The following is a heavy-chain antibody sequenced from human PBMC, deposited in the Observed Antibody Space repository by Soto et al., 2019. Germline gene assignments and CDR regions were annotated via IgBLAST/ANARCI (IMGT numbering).Heavy chain of an antibody. D-gene: IGHD3-10*01. Sequence: GGSLRLSCAASGFTFSSYSMNWVRQAPGKGLEWVSSISSSSSYIYYADSVKGRFTISRDNAKNSLYLQMNSLRAEDPAVYYCAREGYGSGGYYGSYYFDYWGQGTLVTVSS. CDR2: ISSSSSYI. CDR3: AREGYGSGGYYGSYYFDY. CDR1: GFTFSSYS. J-gene: IGHJ4*02. V-gene: IGHV3-21*01.